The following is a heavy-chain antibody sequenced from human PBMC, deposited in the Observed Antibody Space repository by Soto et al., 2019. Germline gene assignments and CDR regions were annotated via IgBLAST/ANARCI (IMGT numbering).Heavy chain of an antibody. Sequence: EVQLVESGGGLVQPGRSLRLSCAASGFTFDDYAMHWVRQAPGKGLEWVSGISWNSGSIGYADSVKGRFTISRDNAKNSLYLQMNSLRAEDTALYYCAKDRGLVLAFDCDYWGQGTLVTVSS. D-gene: IGHD6-19*01. CDR1: GFTFDDYA. J-gene: IGHJ4*02. CDR3: AKDRGLVLAFDCDY. CDR2: ISWNSGSI. V-gene: IGHV3-9*01.